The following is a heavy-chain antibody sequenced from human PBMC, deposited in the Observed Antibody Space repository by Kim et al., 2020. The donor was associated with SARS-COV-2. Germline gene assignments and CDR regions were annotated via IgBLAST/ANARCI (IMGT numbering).Heavy chain of an antibody. CDR1: GFIFSDYA. D-gene: IGHD3-10*01. V-gene: IGHV3-64D*06. Sequence: GGSLRLSCSASGFIFSDYAMHWVRRAPGMGLQYVTATTRDGDGSFYADSVKDRFTIYRDDSKNTLFLQMTGLRVEDTATYYCVKYGRNYGAVHWGQGTLVSVS. CDR2: TTRDGDGS. J-gene: IGHJ4*02. CDR3: VKYGRNYGAVH.